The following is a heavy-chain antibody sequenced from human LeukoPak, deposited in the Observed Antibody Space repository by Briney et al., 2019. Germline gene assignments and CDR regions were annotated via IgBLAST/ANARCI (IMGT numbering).Heavy chain of an antibody. V-gene: IGHV4-4*02. J-gene: IGHJ6*03. D-gene: IGHD7-27*01. CDR1: GGSISSNTW. CDR3: ARGDWGSPDYYYMDV. CDR2: IYRSGST. Sequence: EPSGTLSLTCVVSGGSISSNTWWSWVRQPPNKGLEWIGEIYRSGSTNYNPSLKSRVSMSIDKSKNQFSLKQSSVTAADTAVYYCARGDWGSPDYYYMDVWGKGTTVTISS.